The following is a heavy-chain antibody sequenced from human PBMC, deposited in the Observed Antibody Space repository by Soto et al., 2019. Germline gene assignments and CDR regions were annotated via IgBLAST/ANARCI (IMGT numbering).Heavy chain of an antibody. CDR2: ISAHNGNT. J-gene: IGHJ4*02. CDR3: ARGRYGDY. V-gene: IGHV1-18*01. Sequence: QVHLVQSGAEVKKPGASVKVSCKGSGYGFTTYGITWVRQAPGQGLEWMAWISAHNGNTNYAQKLQGRDTVTGGTSTSTAYMELRSLRSDDTAVDYCARGRYGDYWGQGALVTVSS. CDR1: GYGFTTYG. D-gene: IGHD1-1*01.